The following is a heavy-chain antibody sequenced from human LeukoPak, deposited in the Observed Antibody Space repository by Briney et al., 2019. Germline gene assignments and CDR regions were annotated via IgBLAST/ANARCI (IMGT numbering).Heavy chain of an antibody. D-gene: IGHD3-3*02. J-gene: IGHJ5*02. Sequence: SETLSLTCTDSGGSISSYYWSWIRQPPGKGLEWIGYIYYSGSTNYNPSLKSRVTISVDTSKNQFSLKLGSVTAAVTAVYYCAGRIRANWFDPWGQGTLVTVSS. CDR3: AGRIRANWFDP. CDR2: IYYSGST. V-gene: IGHV4-59*08. CDR1: GGSISSYY.